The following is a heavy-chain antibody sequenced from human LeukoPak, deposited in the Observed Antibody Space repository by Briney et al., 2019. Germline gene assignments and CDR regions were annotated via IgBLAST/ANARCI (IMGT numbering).Heavy chain of an antibody. D-gene: IGHD3-22*01. CDR2: IYTSGST. V-gene: IGHV4-61*02. CDR3: ARERYYYDSSGENYYYYYMDV. J-gene: IGHJ6*03. CDR1: GGSISSGSYY. Sequence: SQTLSLTCTVSGGSISSGSYYWSWIRQPAGKGLEWIGRIYTSGSTNYNPSLKSRVTISVDTSKNQFSLKLSSVTAADAAVYYCARERYYYDSSGENYYYYYMDVWGKGTTVTVSS.